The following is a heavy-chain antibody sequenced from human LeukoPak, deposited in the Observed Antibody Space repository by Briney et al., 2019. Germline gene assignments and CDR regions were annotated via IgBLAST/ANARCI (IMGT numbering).Heavy chain of an antibody. J-gene: IGHJ3*02. Sequence: SVKVSCKASGYTFTSYGISWVRQAPGQGLEWMGWISAYNGNTNYAQKLQGRVTMTTDTSTSTAYMELRSLRSDDTAVYYCARDYYDSSGYYRHDASDIWGQGTMVTVSS. CDR3: ARDYYDSSGYYRHDASDI. CDR1: GYTFTSYG. CDR2: ISAYNGNT. V-gene: IGHV1-18*01. D-gene: IGHD3-22*01.